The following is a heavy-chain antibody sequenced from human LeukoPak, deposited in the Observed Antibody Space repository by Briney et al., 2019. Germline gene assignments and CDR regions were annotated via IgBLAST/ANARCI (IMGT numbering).Heavy chain of an antibody. CDR2: IYYSGSA. Sequence: SETLSLTCTVSDGSISSYYWGWIRQPPGKGLEWIGSIYYSGSAYYNPSLKSRVTISVDTSKSQFSRKLSSVTAADTAVYYCARHASGCSGGSCYPGQYYYGMDVWGQGTTVTVSS. CDR1: DGSISSYY. V-gene: IGHV4-39*01. J-gene: IGHJ6*02. D-gene: IGHD2-15*01. CDR3: ARHASGCSGGSCYPGQYYYGMDV.